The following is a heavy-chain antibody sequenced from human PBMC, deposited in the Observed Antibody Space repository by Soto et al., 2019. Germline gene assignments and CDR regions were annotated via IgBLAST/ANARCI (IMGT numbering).Heavy chain of an antibody. Sequence: EVQLVESGGGLIQPGGSLRLSCAASGFTFSSYWMHWARQAPGKGLVWVSRINSDGSSTSYADSVKGRFTISRDNAKNTLYLQMNSLRAEDTAVYYCARGGRLNWYFDLWGRGTLVTVSS. CDR2: INSDGSST. J-gene: IGHJ2*01. D-gene: IGHD6-25*01. CDR1: GFTFSSYW. V-gene: IGHV3-74*01. CDR3: ARGGRLNWYFDL.